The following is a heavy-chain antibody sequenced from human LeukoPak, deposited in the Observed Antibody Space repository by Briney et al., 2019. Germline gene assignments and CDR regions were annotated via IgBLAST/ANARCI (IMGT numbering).Heavy chain of an antibody. CDR1: GFTFSSYW. V-gene: IGHV3-7*03. Sequence: GGSLRLSCEASGFTFSSYWMNWARQARGKGLEWVARINKNGNVNYYVDSVKGRFTISRDNAKTSLYLKMSHLRADATAVYFCAGGGDLDAWGPGDTVTVSS. CDR2: INKNGNVN. D-gene: IGHD2-21*01. J-gene: IGHJ6*02. CDR3: AGGGDLDA.